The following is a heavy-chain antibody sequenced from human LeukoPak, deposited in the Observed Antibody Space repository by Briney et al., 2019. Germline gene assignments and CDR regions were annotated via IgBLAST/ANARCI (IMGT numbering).Heavy chain of an antibody. CDR3: GRGGGGARVGV. CDR1: GFTFSSYA. J-gene: IGHJ6*02. V-gene: IGHV3-30*04. Sequence: PGRSLRLSCAASGFTFSSYAMHWVRQAPGKGLEWVAVISYDGSNKYYADSVKGRFTISRDNSKDTLYLQMNSLRAEDTAVYYCGRGGGGARVGVWGQGTTVTVSS. D-gene: IGHD3-16*01. CDR2: ISYDGSNK.